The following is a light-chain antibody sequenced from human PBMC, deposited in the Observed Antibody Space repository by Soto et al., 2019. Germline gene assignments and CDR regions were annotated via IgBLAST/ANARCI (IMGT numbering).Light chain of an antibody. CDR1: SSNVGGNY. CDR3: AAWDDSLSGVV. Sequence: QSVLTQPPSASGTPGQRVTMSCSGSSSNVGGNYVYWYQQLPGTAPKLLIYNNNQRPSGVPDQFSGSKSGTSASLAISGHRSEDEADYYCAAWDDSLSGVVFGGGTKLTVL. CDR2: NNN. J-gene: IGLJ2*01. V-gene: IGLV1-47*01.